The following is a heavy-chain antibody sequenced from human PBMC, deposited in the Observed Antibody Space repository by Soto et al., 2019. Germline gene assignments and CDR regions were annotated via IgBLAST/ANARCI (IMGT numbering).Heavy chain of an antibody. CDR2: ISYDGSNK. CDR1: GFTFSSYG. J-gene: IGHJ4*02. V-gene: IGHV3-30*18. D-gene: IGHD3-3*01. Sequence: GGSLRLSCAASGFTFSSYGMHWVRQAPGKGLEWVAVISYDGSNKYYADSVKGRFTISRDNSKNTLYLQMNSLRAEDTAVYYCAKAPYYDFWSGTIDYWGQGTLVTVSS. CDR3: AKAPYYDFWSGTIDY.